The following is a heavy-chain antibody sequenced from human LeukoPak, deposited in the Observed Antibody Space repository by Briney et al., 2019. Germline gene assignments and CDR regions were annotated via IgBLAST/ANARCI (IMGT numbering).Heavy chain of an antibody. Sequence: GGSLRLSCAASGFTFSSYAMSWVRQAPGKGLEWVSVISGNGGRTYYADSVKGRFTISRDNSKNTLYLQMNSLRAEDTAVYYCAKVRDLDTVLGRFDNWGQGTLVTVSS. CDR1: GFTFSSYA. J-gene: IGHJ5*02. CDR3: AKVRDLDTVLGRFDN. D-gene: IGHD5-18*01. CDR2: ISGNGGRT. V-gene: IGHV3-23*01.